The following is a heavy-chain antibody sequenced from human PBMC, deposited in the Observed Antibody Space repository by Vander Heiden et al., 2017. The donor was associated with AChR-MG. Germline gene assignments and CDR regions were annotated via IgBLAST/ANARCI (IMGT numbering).Heavy chain of an antibody. CDR3: AKSSALYSGYDDYFDY. Sequence: DVQLVESGGGLVQPGRSLRLYCAASGFTFDDYAMHWVRQAPGKGLDWVSGISWNSGSIGYADSVKGRFTISRDNAKNSLYLQMNSLRAEDTALYYCAKSSALYSGYDDYFDYWGQGTLVTVSS. CDR1: GFTFDDYA. CDR2: ISWNSGSI. V-gene: IGHV3-9*01. J-gene: IGHJ4*02. D-gene: IGHD5-12*01.